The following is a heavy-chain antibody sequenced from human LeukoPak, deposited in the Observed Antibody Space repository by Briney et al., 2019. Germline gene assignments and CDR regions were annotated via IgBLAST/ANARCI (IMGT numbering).Heavy chain of an antibody. CDR3: ARGAILYYYYYMDV. J-gene: IGHJ6*03. CDR1: GYTFTSYA. Sequence: GASVKVSCKASGYTFTSYAISWVRQAPGQGLEWMGGIIPIFGTANYAQKFQGRVTITADESTSTAYMELSSLRSEDTAVYYCARGAILYYYYYMDVWGKGTTVTISS. D-gene: IGHD3-10*01. CDR2: IIPIFGTA. V-gene: IGHV1-69*13.